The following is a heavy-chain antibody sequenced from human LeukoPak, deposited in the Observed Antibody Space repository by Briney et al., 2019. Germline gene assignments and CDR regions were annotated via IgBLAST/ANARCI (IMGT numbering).Heavy chain of an antibody. CDR1: GFTFNSYA. CDR2: ISGTGGST. D-gene: IGHD2-2*01. CDR3: ARDRGKHYCSSTSCYFHRWFDP. Sequence: GGSLRLSCAASGFTFNSYAMNWVRQAPGKGLEWVSSISGTGGSTYYADSVKGRFTISRDNSENTLYLQMNSLRAEDTAVYYCARDRGKHYCSSTSCYFHRWFDPWGQGTLVTVPS. J-gene: IGHJ5*02. V-gene: IGHV3-23*01.